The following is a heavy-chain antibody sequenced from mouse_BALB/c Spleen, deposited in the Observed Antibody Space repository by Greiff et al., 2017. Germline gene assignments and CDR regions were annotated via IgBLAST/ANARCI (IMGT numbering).Heavy chain of an antibody. D-gene: IGHD1-1*01. Sequence: EVKLVESGGGLVKPGGSLKLSCAASGFTFSDYYMYWVRQTPEKRLEWVATISDGGSYTYYPDSVKGRFTISRDNAKNNLYLQMSSLKSEDTAMYYCARDHGSSAWFAYWGQGTLVTVSA. V-gene: IGHV5-4*02. CDR1: GFTFSDYY. CDR2: ISDGGSYT. J-gene: IGHJ3*01. CDR3: ARDHGSSAWFAY.